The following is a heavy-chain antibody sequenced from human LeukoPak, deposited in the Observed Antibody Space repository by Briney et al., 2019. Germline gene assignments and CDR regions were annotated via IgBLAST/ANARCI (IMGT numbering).Heavy chain of an antibody. CDR2: IYTSGST. D-gene: IGHD2-2*02. Sequence: PSVTLSLTCTVSGGSISSGSYYWSWIRQPAGKGLEWIGRIYTSGSTNYNPSLKSRVTISVDTSKNQFSLKLSSVTAADTAVYYCAREGGGGYCSSTSCYIVSYYYYYMDVWGKGTTVTVSS. CDR1: GGSISSGSYY. CDR3: AREGGGGYCSSTSCYIVSYYYYYMDV. J-gene: IGHJ6*03. V-gene: IGHV4-61*02.